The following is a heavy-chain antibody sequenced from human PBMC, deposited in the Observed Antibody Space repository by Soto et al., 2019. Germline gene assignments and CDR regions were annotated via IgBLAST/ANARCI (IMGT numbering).Heavy chain of an antibody. Sequence: QEQLVESGGGVVQPGRSLRLSCAASGFIFANYGMHWVRQAPGKGLEWVALITYEGSNKYYADAVKGRFTISRDNAKNMVSLQMDSLRAEDTAVYYCAKERGANNWANYYGLDVWGQGTTVTVSS. V-gene: IGHV3-30*18. CDR3: AKERGANNWANYYGLDV. D-gene: IGHD1-1*01. CDR1: GFIFANYG. CDR2: ITYEGSNK. J-gene: IGHJ6*02.